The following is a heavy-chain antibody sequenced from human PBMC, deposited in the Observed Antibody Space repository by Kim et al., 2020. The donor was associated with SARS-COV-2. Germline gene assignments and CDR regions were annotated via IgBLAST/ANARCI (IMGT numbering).Heavy chain of an antibody. CDR1: GGSISSYY. J-gene: IGHJ4*02. CDR3: ARLIRYCSSTSCPYYFDY. CDR2: IYYSGST. V-gene: IGHV4-59*08. Sequence: SETLSLTCTVSGGSISSYYWSWIRQPPGKGLEWIGYIYYSGSTNYNPSLKSRVTISVDTSKNQFSLKLSSVTAADTAVYYCARLIRYCSSTSCPYYFDYWGQGTLVTVSS. D-gene: IGHD2-2*01.